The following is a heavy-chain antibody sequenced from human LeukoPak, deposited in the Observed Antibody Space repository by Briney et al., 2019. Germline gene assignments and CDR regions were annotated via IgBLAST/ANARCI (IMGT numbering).Heavy chain of an antibody. CDR2: ISAYNGNT. D-gene: IGHD3-3*01. CDR3: ARDRDFWSEGGY. J-gene: IGHJ4*02. V-gene: IGHV1-18*01. CDR1: GYTFTSYG. Sequence: ASVKVSCKASGYTFTSYGISWVRQAPGQGLEWMGWISAYNGNTNYAQKLQGRVTMTTDTSTRTAYMELRSLRSDDTAVYYCARDRDFWSEGGYWGQGTLVTVSS.